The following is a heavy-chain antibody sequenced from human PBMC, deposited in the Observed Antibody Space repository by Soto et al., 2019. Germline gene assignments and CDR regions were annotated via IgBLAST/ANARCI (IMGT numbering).Heavy chain of an antibody. V-gene: IGHV3-30*18. D-gene: IGHD3-3*01. CDR1: GFTFSSYG. CDR3: AKAPRDDFWSGYYTWVQYYYYYGMDV. Sequence: VGSLRLSCAASGFTFSSYGMHWVRQAPGKGLEWVAVISYDGSNKYYADSVKGRFTISRDNSKNTLYLQMNSLRAEDTAVYYCAKAPRDDFWSGYYTWVQYYYYYGMDVWGQGTTVTVSS. J-gene: IGHJ6*02. CDR2: ISYDGSNK.